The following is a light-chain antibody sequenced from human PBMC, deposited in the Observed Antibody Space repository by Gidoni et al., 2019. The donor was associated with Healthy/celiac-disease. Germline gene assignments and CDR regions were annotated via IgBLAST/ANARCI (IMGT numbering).Light chain of an antibody. V-gene: IGKV1-33*01. CDR2: DAS. CDR3: RQYDNNLWT. J-gene: IGKJ1*01. CDR1: QDISNY. Sequence: DIQMTPSPSSLSASVGDRVTITCQASQDISNYLNWYQQKPGKAPKLLIYDASNLETGVPSRFSGSGSGTDFTFTISSLQPEDIATYYCRQYDNNLWTFGQGTKVEIK.